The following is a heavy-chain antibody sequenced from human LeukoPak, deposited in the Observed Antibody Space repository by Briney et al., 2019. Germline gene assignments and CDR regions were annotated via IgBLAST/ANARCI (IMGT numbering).Heavy chain of an antibody. D-gene: IGHD2-15*01. CDR2: INSDGSST. Sequence: GGSLRLSCAASGFTFSSYWMHWVRQAPGKGLVWVSRINSDGSSTSYADSVKGRFTISRDNAKNTLYLQMNSLRAEDTAVYYCAGFIGGHYYGMDVWGQGTTVTVSS. J-gene: IGHJ6*02. V-gene: IGHV3-74*01. CDR3: AGFIGGHYYGMDV. CDR1: GFTFSSYW.